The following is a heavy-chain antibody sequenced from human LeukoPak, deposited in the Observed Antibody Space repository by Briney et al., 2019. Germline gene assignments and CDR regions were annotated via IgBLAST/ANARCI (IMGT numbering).Heavy chain of an antibody. CDR3: AKDAYYYGSGSYLGYFDY. CDR1: GFTFGSYG. CDR2: IRYEGSNK. D-gene: IGHD3-10*01. Sequence: GGSLRLSCAASGFTFGSYGMHWARQAPGKGLEGVAFIRYEGSNKYFADSVKGRFTISRDNSKNTLYLQMNSLRAEDTAVYYCAKDAYYYGSGSYLGYFDYWGQGTLVTVSS. V-gene: IGHV3-30*02. J-gene: IGHJ4*02.